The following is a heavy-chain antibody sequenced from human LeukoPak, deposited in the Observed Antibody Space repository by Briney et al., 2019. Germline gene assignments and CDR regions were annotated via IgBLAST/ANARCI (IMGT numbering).Heavy chain of an antibody. Sequence: GGSLRLSCAASGLTFDDYAMHWVRQAPGKGLEWVSLISGDAGRTYYADSVKGRFTISRDNSKNSLYLQMNSLRTDDIALYYCAKGEQWLVRDWGQGTLVTVSS. D-gene: IGHD6-19*01. CDR1: GLTFDDYA. CDR3: AKGEQWLVRD. CDR2: ISGDAGRT. J-gene: IGHJ4*02. V-gene: IGHV3-43*02.